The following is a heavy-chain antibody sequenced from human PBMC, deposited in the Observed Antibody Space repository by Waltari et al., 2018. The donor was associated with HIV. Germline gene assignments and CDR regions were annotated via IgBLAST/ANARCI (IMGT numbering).Heavy chain of an antibody. V-gene: IGHV4-38-2*02. D-gene: IGHD3-22*01. Sequence: QVQVQESGPGLVQPSATLSLTCTVSADSISSAFYWGRIRQPPGKGLEGLGSIYHTGNTYDNPTLKGRVTISVDTSKNQFFLRLFSVTAADTAMCYCARSITMMEGVPNWFDPWGQGTLVTVSS. CDR3: ARSITMMEGVPNWFDP. CDR1: ADSISSAFY. CDR2: IYHTGNT. J-gene: IGHJ5*02.